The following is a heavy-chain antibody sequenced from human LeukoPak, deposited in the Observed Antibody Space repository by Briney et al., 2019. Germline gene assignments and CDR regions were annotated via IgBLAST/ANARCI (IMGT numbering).Heavy chain of an antibody. Sequence: PGGSLRLSCAASGFTFSSYAMSWVRQAPGKGLEWVSAISGSGGSTYYADSVKGRFTISRDNSKNTLYLQMNGLRAEDTAVYYCAKSGDIVVVVAATPYYFDYWGQGTLVTVFS. CDR2: ISGSGGST. D-gene: IGHD2-15*01. CDR3: AKSGDIVVVVAATPYYFDY. CDR1: GFTFSSYA. V-gene: IGHV3-23*01. J-gene: IGHJ4*02.